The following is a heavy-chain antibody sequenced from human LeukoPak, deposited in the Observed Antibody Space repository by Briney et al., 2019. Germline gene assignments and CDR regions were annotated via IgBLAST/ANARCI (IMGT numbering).Heavy chain of an antibody. V-gene: IGHV3-13*01. J-gene: IGHJ3*02. CDR1: GFTFSSYD. Sequence: GGSLGLSCAASGFTFSSYDMHWVRQATGKGLEWVSATGTAGDTYYPGSVKGRFTISRENAKNSLYLQMNSLRAGDTAVYYCARSGGDDDAFDIWGQGTMVTVSS. CDR3: ARSGGDDDAFDI. D-gene: IGHD3-10*01. CDR2: TGTAGDT.